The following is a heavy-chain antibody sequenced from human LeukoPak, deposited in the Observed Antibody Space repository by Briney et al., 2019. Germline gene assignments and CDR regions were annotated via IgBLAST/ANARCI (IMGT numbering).Heavy chain of an antibody. Sequence: RASVKVSCKASGYTFTGYYMHWVRQAPGQGLEWMGWINPNSGGTNYAQKFQGRVTMTRDTSISTAYMELSRLRSDDTAVYYCARDSTVAGTASNEQYWGQGTLVTVSS. V-gene: IGHV1-2*02. CDR3: ARDSTVAGTASNEQY. CDR1: GYTFTGYY. J-gene: IGHJ4*02. D-gene: IGHD6-19*01. CDR2: INPNSGGT.